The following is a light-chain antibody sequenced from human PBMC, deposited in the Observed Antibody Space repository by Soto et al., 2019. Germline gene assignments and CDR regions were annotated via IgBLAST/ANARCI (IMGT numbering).Light chain of an antibody. J-gene: IGKJ1*01. CDR1: QSVTSNY. V-gene: IGKV3-20*01. CDR2: GAS. Sequence: ETVLTQSPDTLSLSTGERATLSCRASQSVTSNYLAWYQQKPGQAPRLLIYGASVRATGIPDRFSGSGSGTDFTLTITRLEPVDFAVYYCQQYGGSLQTFGQGTKVDIK. CDR3: QQYGGSLQT.